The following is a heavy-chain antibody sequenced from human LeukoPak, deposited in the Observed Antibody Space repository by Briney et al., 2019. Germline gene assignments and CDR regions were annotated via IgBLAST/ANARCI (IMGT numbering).Heavy chain of an antibody. D-gene: IGHD3-9*01. CDR2: IYSGGST. CDR1: GFTVSSNY. J-gene: IGHJ4*02. CDR3: ARDDILTGYRDY. V-gene: IGHV3-53*01. Sequence: GGSLRLSCAASGFTVSSNYMSWVRQAPGKGQEWVSVIYSGGSTYYADSVKGRFTISRDNSKNTLYLQMNSLRAEDTAVYYCARDDILTGYRDYWGQGTLVTVSS.